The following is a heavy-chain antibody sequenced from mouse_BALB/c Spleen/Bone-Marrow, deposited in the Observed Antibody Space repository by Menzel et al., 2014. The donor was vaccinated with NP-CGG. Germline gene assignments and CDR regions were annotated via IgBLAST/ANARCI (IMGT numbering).Heavy chain of an antibody. V-gene: IGHV2-9*02. CDR2: IWAGGST. D-gene: IGHD2-2*01. J-gene: IGHJ4*01. CDR3: ARDRGFGYDRTMDY. Sequence: VKLMESGPGLVAPSQSLSITCTVSGFSLTSYGVHWVRQPPGKGLEWLGVIWAGGSTNYNSALMSRLSISKDNSKSQVFLKMSSLQTDDTAMYFCARDRGFGYDRTMDYWGQGTSVTVSS. CDR1: GFSLTSYG.